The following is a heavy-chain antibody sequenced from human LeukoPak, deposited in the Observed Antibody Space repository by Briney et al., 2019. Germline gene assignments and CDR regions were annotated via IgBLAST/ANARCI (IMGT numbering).Heavy chain of an antibody. D-gene: IGHD2-2*01. J-gene: IGHJ4*02. CDR2: VNPNNGAT. CDR3: ARDWDPYCSTSTCHSFDY. Sequence: GASVKVSCKASGYIFSDYYMHWVRQAPGQGLEWMGWVNPNNGATNFAQKFQGRVTMARDTSISTAYMEMSRLRADDTAAYYCARDWDPYCSTSTCHSFDYWGQGTLVTVSS. CDR1: GYIFSDYY. V-gene: IGHV1-2*02.